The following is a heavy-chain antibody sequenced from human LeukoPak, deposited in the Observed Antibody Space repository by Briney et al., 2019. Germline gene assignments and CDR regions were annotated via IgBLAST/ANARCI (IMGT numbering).Heavy chain of an antibody. J-gene: IGHJ6*02. CDR3: ARGRSYYYGSGSYYTVYGMDV. CDR1: GGSFSGYY. Sequence: PSETLSLTCAVYGGSFSGYYWSWIRQPTGKGLEWIGEINHSGSTNYNPSLKSRVTISVDTSKNQFSLKLSSVTAADTAVYYCARGRSYYYGSGSYYTVYGMDVWGQGTTVTVSS. D-gene: IGHD3-10*01. V-gene: IGHV4-34*01. CDR2: INHSGST.